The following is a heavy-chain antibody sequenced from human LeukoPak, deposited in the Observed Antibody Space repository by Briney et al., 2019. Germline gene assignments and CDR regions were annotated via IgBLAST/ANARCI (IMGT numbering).Heavy chain of an antibody. CDR1: GFTFSSYW. Sequence: GGSLRLSCAASGFTFSSYWMSWVRLAPGKGLEWVATIKSDGSEKHYVDSVKGRFTISRDNAKTSLYLQMNSLRVEDTAVYYCARVSSGSSRDYWGQGTLVTVSS. J-gene: IGHJ4*02. CDR2: IKSDGSEK. CDR3: ARVSSGSSRDY. D-gene: IGHD3-22*01. V-gene: IGHV3-7*01.